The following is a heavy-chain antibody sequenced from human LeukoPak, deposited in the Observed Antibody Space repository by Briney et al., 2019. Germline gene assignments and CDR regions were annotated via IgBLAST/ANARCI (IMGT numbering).Heavy chain of an antibody. Sequence: GGSLRLSCAASGFTFSSYGMHWVRQAPGKGLEWVAVIWHDGSNKYYADSVKGRFTISRDNSKNTLYLQMNSLRAEDTAVYYCARDESDTVVTNWFDPWGQGTLVTVSS. D-gene: IGHD4-23*01. CDR1: GFTFSSYG. J-gene: IGHJ5*02. CDR2: IWHDGSNK. V-gene: IGHV3-33*01. CDR3: ARDESDTVVTNWFDP.